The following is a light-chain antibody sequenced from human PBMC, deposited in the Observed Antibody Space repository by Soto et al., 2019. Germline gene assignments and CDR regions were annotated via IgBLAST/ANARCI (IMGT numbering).Light chain of an antibody. CDR1: EDIRND. J-gene: IGKJ3*01. CDR3: LQHNTYPFT. CDR2: SAS. Sequence: DIQMTQFPSSLSASVGDRVTISCRASEDIRNDLDWYQQEPGKAPKRVIYSASILQSGAPSRFSGSGSGTEFTLTISGLQPEDRATYYCLQHNTYPFTFGPGTNVEI. V-gene: IGKV1-17*01.